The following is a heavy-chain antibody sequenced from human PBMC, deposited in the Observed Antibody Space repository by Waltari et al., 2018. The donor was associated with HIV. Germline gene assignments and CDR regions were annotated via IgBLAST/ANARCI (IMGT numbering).Heavy chain of an antibody. J-gene: IGHJ4*02. CDR2: IYYSGTA. CDR3: ARLRFHSLYYFDS. D-gene: IGHD3-16*01. Sequence: QLHLQESGPGLVKPSETLSLTCSVSGASISSSSYYWAWIRQPPGKGLEWIGAIYYSGTAYYNPSVKSRVSASLDASKNELSSKLTSVTATDTALFYCARLRFHSLYYFDSWGPGILVTVSS. V-gene: IGHV4-39*01. CDR1: GASISSSSYY.